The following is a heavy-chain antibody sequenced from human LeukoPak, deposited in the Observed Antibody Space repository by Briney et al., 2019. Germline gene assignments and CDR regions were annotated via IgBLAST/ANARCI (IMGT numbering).Heavy chain of an antibody. D-gene: IGHD2-2*01. CDR2: IKQDGSEK. CDR3: VRDCSSASLSSGCYYAMDV. V-gene: IGHV3-7*03. CDR1: GFTFNDYW. J-gene: IGHJ6*04. Sequence: GGSLRLSCAASGFTFNDYWMTWVRQVPGKGLEWVAHIKQDGSEKYYVDSLKGRFTISRDNAKNSLFLQMNSLRAEDTAVYYCVRDCSSASLSSGCYYAMDVWGKGTTVTVSS.